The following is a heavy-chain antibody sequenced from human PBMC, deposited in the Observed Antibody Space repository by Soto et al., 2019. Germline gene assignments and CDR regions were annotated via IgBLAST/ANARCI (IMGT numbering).Heavy chain of an antibody. CDR2: ISTNGGST. J-gene: IGHJ4*02. CDR3: VKGEYYYDSSGYYPFDY. V-gene: IGHV3-64D*06. CDR1: GFTFSSYA. D-gene: IGHD3-22*01. Sequence: SLRLSCSASGFTFSSYAMHWVRQAPGKGLEYVSSISTNGGSTHYADSVKGRFTISRDNSKNTQYLQMSNLRADDTSVYYFVKGEYYYDSSGYYPFDYWGQGTLVTVSS.